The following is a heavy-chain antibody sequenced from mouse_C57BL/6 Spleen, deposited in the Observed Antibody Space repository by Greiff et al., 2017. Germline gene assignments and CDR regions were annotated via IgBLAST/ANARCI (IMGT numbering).Heavy chain of an antibody. CDR2: INPSNGGT. CDR3: ARDYYGSSYWYFDV. J-gene: IGHJ1*03. D-gene: IGHD1-1*01. V-gene: IGHV1-53*01. CDR1: GYTFTSYW. Sequence: QVQLQQPGTELVKPGASVKLSCKASGYTFTSYWMHWVKQRPGQGLEWIGNINPSNGGTNYNEKFKSKATLTVDKSSSTAYMQLSSLTSEDSAVYDCARDYYGSSYWYFDVWGTGTTVTVSS.